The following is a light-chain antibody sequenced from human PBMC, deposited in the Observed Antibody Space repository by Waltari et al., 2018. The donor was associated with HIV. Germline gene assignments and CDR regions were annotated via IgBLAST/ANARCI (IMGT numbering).Light chain of an antibody. CDR1: SRSAGGNNY. J-gene: IGLJ2*01. CDR2: DVI. Sequence: QSALTHPASVSGSLGQSITFPSTGTSRSAGGNNYVSWYHQHPAKAPKRLIYDVINRPSGVSSRFSGSKSGNTASLTISGLQAEDEADYYCSSYTSNTTFMIFGGGTKLTVL. CDR3: SSYTSNTTFMI. V-gene: IGLV2-14*03.